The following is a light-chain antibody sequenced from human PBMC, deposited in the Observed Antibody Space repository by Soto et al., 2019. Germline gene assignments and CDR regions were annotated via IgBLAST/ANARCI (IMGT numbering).Light chain of an antibody. CDR2: AAS. Sequence: DIQMTQSPSSLSASVGDRVTITCRASQDLDRWLAWYQQRPGEAPKVLIFAASSLQSGLPSRFSRGGSGTDFSLTISSLQPEDFATYYCKQSRSFPLTFGGGTKV. J-gene: IGKJ4*01. CDR1: QDLDRW. CDR3: KQSRSFPLT. V-gene: IGKV1-12*01.